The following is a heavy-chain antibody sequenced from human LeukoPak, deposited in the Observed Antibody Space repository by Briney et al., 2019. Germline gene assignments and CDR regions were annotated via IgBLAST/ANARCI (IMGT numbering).Heavy chain of an antibody. D-gene: IGHD2-2*02. Sequence: ASVKVSCKASGYTFTSYYMHWVRQAPGQGLEWMGIINPSGGSTSYAQKFQGRVTMTRDTPTSTVYMELSSLRSDDTAVYYCARDADGDCSSTSCYTWYFDLWGRGTLVTVSS. CDR3: ARDADGDCSSTSCYTWYFDL. V-gene: IGHV1-46*01. CDR1: GYTFTSYY. J-gene: IGHJ2*01. CDR2: INPSGGST.